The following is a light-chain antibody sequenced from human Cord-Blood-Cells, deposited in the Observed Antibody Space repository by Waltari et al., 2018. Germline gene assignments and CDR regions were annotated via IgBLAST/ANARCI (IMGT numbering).Light chain of an antibody. CDR2: EVS. Sequence: LTQPASVSGSPGQSITISCTGTSSDVGSYNLVSWYQQHPGKAPKLMIYEVSKRPSGVSNRFSGSKSGNTASLTISGLQAEDEADYYCCSYAGSSTWVFGGGTKLTVL. CDR3: CSYAGSSTWV. J-gene: IGLJ3*02. V-gene: IGLV2-23*02. CDR1: SSDVGSYNL.